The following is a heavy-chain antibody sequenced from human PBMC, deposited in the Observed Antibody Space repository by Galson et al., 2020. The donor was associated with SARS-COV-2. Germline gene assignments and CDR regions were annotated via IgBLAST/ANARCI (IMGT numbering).Heavy chain of an antibody. CDR3: ARQILTGYYSFYYFDY. J-gene: IGHJ4*02. CDR1: GGSISSSSYY. V-gene: IGHV4-39*01. Sequence: SETLSLTCTVSGGSISSSSYYWGWIRQPPGEGLEWIGSIYYSESNYYNPSLTSRVTMSVDTSKNQFSLKLSSVTAADTAVYYCARQILTGYYSFYYFDYWGQGTLVIVSS. CDR2: IYYSESN. D-gene: IGHD3-9*01.